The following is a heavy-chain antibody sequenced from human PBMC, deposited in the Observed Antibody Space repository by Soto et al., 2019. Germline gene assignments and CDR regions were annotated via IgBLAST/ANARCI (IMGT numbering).Heavy chain of an antibody. CDR3: ARSWAYYYDSSGYYDY. CDR1: GYTFTSYG. CDR2: ISAYNGNT. V-gene: IGHV1-18*01. J-gene: IGHJ4*02. Sequence: ASVKVSCKASGYTFTSYGISWVRQAPGQGLEWMGWISAYNGNTNYAQKLQGRVTMTTDTSTSTDYMELRSLRSDDTAVYYCARSWAYYYDSSGYYDYWGQGTLVTVSS. D-gene: IGHD3-22*01.